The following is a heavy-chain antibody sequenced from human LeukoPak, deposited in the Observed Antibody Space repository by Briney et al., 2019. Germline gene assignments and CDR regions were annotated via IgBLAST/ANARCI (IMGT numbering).Heavy chain of an antibody. Sequence: PSETLSLTCAVYGGSFSGYYWSWIRQPPGKGLEWIGEINHSGSTNYNPSLKSRVTISVDTSKNQFSLKLSSVTAADTAVYYCARGGGYSYGFVRHWGQGTLVTVSS. CDR3: ARGGGYSYGFVRH. D-gene: IGHD5-18*01. V-gene: IGHV4-34*01. J-gene: IGHJ4*02. CDR2: INHSGST. CDR1: GGSFSGYY.